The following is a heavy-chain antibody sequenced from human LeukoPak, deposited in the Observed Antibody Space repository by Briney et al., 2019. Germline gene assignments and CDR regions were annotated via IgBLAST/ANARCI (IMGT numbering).Heavy chain of an antibody. CDR3: ASRGDSSSWYGSLNY. D-gene: IGHD6-13*01. CDR1: GGSISSSSYY. CDR2: IYYTGST. Sequence: PETLSLTCTVSGGSISSSSYYWGWIRQPPGKGLEWIGSIYYTGSTYYNPSLKSRVTISVDTSKSQFSLKLFSVTAADTAVYYCASRGDSSSWYGSLNYWGQGTLVTVSS. V-gene: IGHV4-39*01. J-gene: IGHJ4*02.